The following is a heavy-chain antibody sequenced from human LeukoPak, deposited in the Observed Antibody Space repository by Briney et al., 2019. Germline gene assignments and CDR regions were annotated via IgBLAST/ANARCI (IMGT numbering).Heavy chain of an antibody. Sequence: SETLSLTCTVSGGSISSSSYYWGWIRQPPGKGLEWIGSIYYSGSTYYNPSLKSRVTISVDTSKNQFSLKLSSVTAADTAVYYCARSTVTTEHWGQGTLVTVSS. CDR2: IYYSGST. J-gene: IGHJ1*01. CDR3: ARSTVTTEH. CDR1: GGSISSSSYY. D-gene: IGHD4-17*01. V-gene: IGHV4-39*01.